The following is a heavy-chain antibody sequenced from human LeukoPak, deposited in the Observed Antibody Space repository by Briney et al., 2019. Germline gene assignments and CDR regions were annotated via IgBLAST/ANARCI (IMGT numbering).Heavy chain of an antibody. Sequence: ASVKVSCKASGYTFTSNNINWLRQAPGQGLEWMGWMHPNSADTAYAQKFQGRVAMTRDTSISTAYMELSSLRSEDTAVYYCARADTSGWFVDYWGQGTLVTVSS. CDR3: ARADTSGWFVDY. CDR1: GYTFTSNN. CDR2: MHPNSADT. D-gene: IGHD6-19*01. J-gene: IGHJ4*02. V-gene: IGHV1-8*01.